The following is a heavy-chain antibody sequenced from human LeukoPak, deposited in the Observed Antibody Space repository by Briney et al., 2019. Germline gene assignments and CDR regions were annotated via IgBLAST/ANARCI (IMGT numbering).Heavy chain of an antibody. CDR3: ARTSIAARRANAFDI. CDR2: IYHSGST. J-gene: IGHJ3*02. Sequence: SETLSLTCAVSGGSISSGGYSWSWIRQPPGKGLEWIGYIYHSGSTYYNPSLKSRGTISVDRSKNQFSLKLSSVTAADTAVYYCARTSIAARRANAFDIWGQGTMVTVSS. V-gene: IGHV4-30-2*01. CDR1: GGSISSGGYS. D-gene: IGHD6-6*01.